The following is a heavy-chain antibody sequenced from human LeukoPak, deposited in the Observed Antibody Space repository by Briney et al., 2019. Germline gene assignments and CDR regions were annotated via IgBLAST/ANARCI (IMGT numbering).Heavy chain of an antibody. Sequence: GGSLRLSCAASGFTFSTHDVNWVRQAPGKGLEWVSAISGSGGSTYYADSVKGRFTISRDNSKNTLYLQMNSLRAEDTAVYYCAKPGRGSHGEDAFDIWGQGTMVTVSS. CDR1: GFTFSTHD. V-gene: IGHV3-23*01. CDR3: AKPGRGSHGEDAFDI. CDR2: ISGSGGST. D-gene: IGHD1-26*01. J-gene: IGHJ3*02.